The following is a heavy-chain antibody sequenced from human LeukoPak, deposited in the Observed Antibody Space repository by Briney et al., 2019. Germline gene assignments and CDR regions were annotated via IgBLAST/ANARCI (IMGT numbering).Heavy chain of an antibody. D-gene: IGHD2-15*01. Sequence: GGSLRLSCAASGFTFSDYYMSWIRQAPGKGLEWVSYISSSGTTIYYADSVKGRFTISRDNAKNSLYLQMNSLRADDTAVYYCARTPRRTYYFDYWGQGTLVTVSS. CDR1: GFTFSDYY. V-gene: IGHV3-11*01. J-gene: IGHJ4*02. CDR3: ARTPRRTYYFDY. CDR2: ISSSGTTI.